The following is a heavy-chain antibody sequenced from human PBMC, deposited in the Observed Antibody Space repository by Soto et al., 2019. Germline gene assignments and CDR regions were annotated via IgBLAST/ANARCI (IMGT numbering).Heavy chain of an antibody. V-gene: IGHV3-9*01. CDR1: GFTFDAYA. CDR2: ISWNSGSI. CDR3: AKGLKWHPEGYFDY. D-gene: IGHD2-15*01. J-gene: IGHJ4*02. Sequence: EVQLVESGGGLVQPGRSLRLSCAASGFTFDAYAMHWVRQAPGKGLEWVSSISWNSGSIAYADSVKGRFTISRDNARNALYLQMNSLRAEDTALYYCAKGLKWHPEGYFDYWGQGTLVSVSS.